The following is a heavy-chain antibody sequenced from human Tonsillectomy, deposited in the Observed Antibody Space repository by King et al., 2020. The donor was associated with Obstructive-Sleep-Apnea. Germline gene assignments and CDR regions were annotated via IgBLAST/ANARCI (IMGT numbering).Heavy chain of an antibody. J-gene: IGHJ4*02. CDR1: GFTFNSYA. CDR3: ARGGRGICPVGY. CDR2: ISYDGSNK. D-gene: IGHD3-16*01. Sequence: QVQLVESGGGVVQPGRSLRLSCTASGFTFNSYAMHWVRQAPGKGLEWVTIISYDGSNKHYAESVKGRFTISRDNSKNTLSLQMDSLRAEDTALYYCARGGRGICPVGYWGQGTLVTVSS. V-gene: IGHV3-30*04.